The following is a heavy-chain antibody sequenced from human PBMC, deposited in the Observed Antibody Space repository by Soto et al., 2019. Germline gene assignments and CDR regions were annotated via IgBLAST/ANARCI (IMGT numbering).Heavy chain of an antibody. V-gene: IGHV4-34*01. CDR3: ARGQEGVVATH. CDR1: GGSLSGYY. D-gene: IGHD5-12*01. Sequence: QVQLQQWGAGLLKPSETLSLNCGVNGGSLSGYYWSWIRQPPGKGLEWIGEIKDGGYTNYSPSLNSRATISSDRSNTQFSLRLNSVTAADTGVYYCARGQEGVVATHWDQGALVTVSS. J-gene: IGHJ4*02. CDR2: IKDGGYT.